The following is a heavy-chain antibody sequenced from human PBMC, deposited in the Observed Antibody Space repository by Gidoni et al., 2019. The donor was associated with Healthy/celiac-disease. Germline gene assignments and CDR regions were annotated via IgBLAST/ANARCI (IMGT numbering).Heavy chain of an antibody. D-gene: IGHD3-10*01. J-gene: IGHJ4*02. CDR2: IIRIFGTE. CDR3: ASSGSPPVWVLKN. CDR1: GGTFSSYA. Sequence: QVQLVQSGAEVKKPGSSVKVSCKASGGTFSSYAISWVRQAPGQGLEWRGGIIRIFGTENYAQKCQGRVTITADESTSTAYRELSSLRSENTAVYYCASSGSPPVWVLKNGGQGTLVTVSS. V-gene: IGHV1-69*01.